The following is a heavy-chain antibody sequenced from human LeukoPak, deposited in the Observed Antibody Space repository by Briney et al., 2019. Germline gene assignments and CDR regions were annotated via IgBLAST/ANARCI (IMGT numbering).Heavy chain of an antibody. CDR1: GFTFSSFP. CDR3: AKWARYCTNGVCYYFDY. D-gene: IGHD2-8*01. V-gene: IGHV3-23*01. J-gene: IGHJ4*02. CDR2: ISGGGGST. Sequence: GGSLRLSCAASGFTFSSFPMSWVRQAPGKGLEWVSVISGGGGSTYYADSVKGRFTISRDNSKNTVYLQMNSLRAEDTAVYYCAKWARYCTNGVCYYFDYWGQGTLVTVSS.